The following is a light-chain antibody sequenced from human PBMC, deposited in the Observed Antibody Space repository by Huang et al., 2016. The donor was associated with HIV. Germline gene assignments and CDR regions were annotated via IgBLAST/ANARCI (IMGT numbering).Light chain of an antibody. CDR1: QSVSSY. J-gene: IGKJ1*01. Sequence: EIVLTQSPATLSLSPGERATLSCRASQSVSSYLAWYQQKPGQAPRLLIYDASNRATGIPARFSGSGSGTDFTLTISSREPEDFAVYYCQQRSNWARTFGQGTKVEIK. CDR3: QQRSNWART. V-gene: IGKV3-11*01. CDR2: DAS.